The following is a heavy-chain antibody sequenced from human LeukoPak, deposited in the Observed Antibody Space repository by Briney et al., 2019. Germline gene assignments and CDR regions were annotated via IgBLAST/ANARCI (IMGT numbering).Heavy chain of an antibody. CDR1: GFTSTTYW. J-gene: IGHJ6*04. D-gene: IGHD2-8*01. Sequence: GGSLRLSCAASGFTSTTYWMTWVRQAPGKGLEWVANIRQGGSEKDYVDSVKGRFTISRDNARNSLYLQMNSLRAEDTAVYYCARGGLMMDVWGKGTTVTVSS. CDR2: IRQGGSEK. V-gene: IGHV3-7*01. CDR3: ARGGLMMDV.